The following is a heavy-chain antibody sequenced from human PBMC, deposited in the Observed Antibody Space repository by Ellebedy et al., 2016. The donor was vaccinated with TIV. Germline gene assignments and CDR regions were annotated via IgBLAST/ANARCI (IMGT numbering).Heavy chain of an antibody. D-gene: IGHD2-21*02. J-gene: IGHJ6*02. V-gene: IGHV1-18*04. Sequence: ASVKVSCKASGYTFTGYYMHWVRQAPGQGLEGMGWISAYNGNTNYAQKLQGRVTMTTDTSTSTAYMELRSLRSDDTAVYYCARVSPLEDIVATKPDDCGGDCYSGGYRGYYYYGMDVWGQGTTVTVSS. CDR2: ISAYNGNT. CDR3: ARVSPLEDIVATKPDDCGGDCYSGGYRGYYYYGMDV. CDR1: GYTFTGYY.